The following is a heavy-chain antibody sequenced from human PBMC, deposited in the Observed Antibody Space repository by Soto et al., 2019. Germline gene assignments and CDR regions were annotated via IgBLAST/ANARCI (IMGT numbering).Heavy chain of an antibody. CDR1: GDSFTSSNW. D-gene: IGHD3-22*01. Sequence: QVQLQESGPGLVKPSGTLSLTCAVSGDSFTSSNWWTWVRQPPGKGLEWIGDILHTGHTDYSPSLKRRVTISVDTSNRQFSLSPTSVTAADTAVYYCARSPPRVDGKWFLDYWGQGTLVTVSS. V-gene: IGHV4-4*02. CDR2: ILHTGHT. J-gene: IGHJ4*02. CDR3: ARSPPRVDGKWFLDY.